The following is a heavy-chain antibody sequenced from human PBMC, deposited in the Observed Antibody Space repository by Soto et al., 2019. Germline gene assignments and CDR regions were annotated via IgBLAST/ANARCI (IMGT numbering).Heavy chain of an antibody. V-gene: IGHV1-69*01. J-gene: IGHJ6*02. CDR3: ARDLLMVRGAATYYYYYGMDV. CDR2: IIPSFGTT. Sequence: QVQLVQSGAEVKKPGSSVKVSCKASGGTFSSYAISWVRQAPGQGPEWMGGIIPSFGTTNYAQKFQGRVTITADESTSTAYMELSSLRSEDTAVYYCARDLLMVRGAATYYYYYGMDVWGQGTTVTVSS. CDR1: GGTFSSYA. D-gene: IGHD3-10*01.